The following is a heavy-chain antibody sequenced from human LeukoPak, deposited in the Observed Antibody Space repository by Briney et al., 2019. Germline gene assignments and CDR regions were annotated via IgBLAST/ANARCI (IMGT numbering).Heavy chain of an antibody. J-gene: IGHJ3*02. V-gene: IGHV4-61*08. CDR2: IYYSGST. CDR1: GGSISSGDYY. Sequence: PSQTLSLTCTVSGGSISSGDYYWSWIRQPPGKGLEWIGYIYYSGSTNYNPSLKSRVTISVDTSKNQFSLKLSSVTAADTAVYYCARGLAAKGAFDIWGQGTMVTVSS. D-gene: IGHD4/OR15-4a*01. CDR3: ARGLAAKGAFDI.